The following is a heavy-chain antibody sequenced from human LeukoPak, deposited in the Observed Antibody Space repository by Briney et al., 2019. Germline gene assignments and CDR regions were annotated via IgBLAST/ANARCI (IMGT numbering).Heavy chain of an antibody. CDR3: ARDFSPALEQWLVRGFDP. Sequence: SVKVSCKASRGTFSSYAISWVGPATGQGREWMGGIIHIFGTANYAQKFQGRVTITADKSTSTAYMELSSLRSEDTAVYYCARDFSPALEQWLVRGFDPWGQGTLVTVSS. D-gene: IGHD6-19*01. V-gene: IGHV1-69*06. CDR1: RGTFSSYA. CDR2: IIHIFGTA. J-gene: IGHJ5*02.